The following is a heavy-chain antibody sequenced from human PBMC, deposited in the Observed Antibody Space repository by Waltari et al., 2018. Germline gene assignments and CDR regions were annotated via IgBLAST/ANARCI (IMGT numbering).Heavy chain of an antibody. D-gene: IGHD1-26*01. J-gene: IGHJ2*01. CDR3: AKVLGELLRYFDL. V-gene: IGHV3-23*04. CDR1: GFTFSSYA. Sequence: EVQLVESGGGLVQPGGSLRLSCAASGFTFSSYAMSWVRQAPGKGLEWVSASSGSGGSTYDAEPWKGRFTISRDNSKNTLYLQMNSLRAEDTAVYYCAKVLGELLRYFDLWGRGTLVTVSS. CDR2: SSGSGGST.